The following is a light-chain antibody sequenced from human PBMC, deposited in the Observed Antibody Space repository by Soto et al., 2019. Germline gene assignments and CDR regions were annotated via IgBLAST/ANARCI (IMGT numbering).Light chain of an antibody. J-gene: IGKJ4*01. CDR2: GAS. CDR3: QQYNTWPLT. V-gene: IGKV3-15*01. CDR1: QSVSSS. Sequence: EIVMTQSPATLSVSPGERATLSCRASQSVSSSLAWYQQKPGQAPRLLIYGASTRATGIPARFSGSGSGTEFTLTISSLQSEEFALYYCQQYNTWPLTFGGGTKVEIK.